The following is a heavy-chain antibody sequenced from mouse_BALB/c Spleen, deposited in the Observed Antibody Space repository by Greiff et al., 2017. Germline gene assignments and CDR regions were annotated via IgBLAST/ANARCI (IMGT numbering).Heavy chain of an antibody. J-gene: IGHJ2*01. V-gene: IGHV14-1*02. CDR1: GFNIKDYY. Sequence: DVQLQESGAELVRPGALVKLSCKASGFNIKDYYMRWVKQRPEQGLEWIGWIDPENGNTIYDPKFQGKASITADTSSNTAYLQLSSLTSEDTAVYYCARGYLAGYFDYWGQGTTLTVSS. D-gene: IGHD6-1*01. CDR3: ARGYLAGYFDY. CDR2: IDPENGNT.